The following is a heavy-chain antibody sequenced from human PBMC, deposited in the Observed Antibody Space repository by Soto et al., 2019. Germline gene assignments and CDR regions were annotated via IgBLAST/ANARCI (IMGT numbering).Heavy chain of an antibody. Sequence: GGSLRLSCAASGFTFSSYGMHWVRQAPGKGLEWEAVISYDGSNKYYADSVKGRFTISRDNSKNTLYLQMNSLRAEDTAVYYCAKDLAYYDSSGYYQWGQGTLVTVSS. J-gene: IGHJ4*02. CDR1: GFTFSSYG. D-gene: IGHD3-22*01. CDR3: AKDLAYYDSSGYYQ. V-gene: IGHV3-30*18. CDR2: ISYDGSNK.